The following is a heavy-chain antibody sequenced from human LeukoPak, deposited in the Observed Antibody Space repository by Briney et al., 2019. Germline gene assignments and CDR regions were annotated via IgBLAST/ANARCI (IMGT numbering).Heavy chain of an antibody. J-gene: IGHJ4*02. CDR2: INTDGGTT. V-gene: IGHV3-74*01. D-gene: IGHD1-26*01. CDR1: GFTSSSYW. Sequence: GGSLTLSCALSGFTSSSYWMHWVRQVPGKGLVWVSRINTDGGTTSYADSVKGRFTISRDNAKNTLYLEMNSLGAEDTAVYYCARGPAANSGNYYVGDYWGQGTLVTVSS. CDR3: ARGPAANSGNYYVGDY.